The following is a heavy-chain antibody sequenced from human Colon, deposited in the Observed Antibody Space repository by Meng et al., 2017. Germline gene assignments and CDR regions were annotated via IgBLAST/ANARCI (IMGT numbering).Heavy chain of an antibody. CDR3: RRDSMIGGGFDY. J-gene: IGHJ4*02. D-gene: IGHD3-16*01. V-gene: IGHV3-72*01. CDR2: ITKRTAGYST. CDR1: GLSFSDHY. Sequence: GESLKISCSASGLSFSDHYMDWFRRAPGKGLEWVARITKRTAGYSTQYAASVKGRFTISRDDSKNSMFLQMNSLKKEDSALYYCRRDSMIGGGFDYWGQGTQVTVSS.